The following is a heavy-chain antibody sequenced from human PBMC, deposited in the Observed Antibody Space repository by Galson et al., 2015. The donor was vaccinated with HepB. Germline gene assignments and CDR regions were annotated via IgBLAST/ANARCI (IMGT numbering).Heavy chain of an antibody. V-gene: IGHV4-59*08. CDR1: GGPISSYY. D-gene: IGHD2-21*02. J-gene: IGHJ5*02. Sequence: QVQLQESGPGLVKPSETLSLTCTVSGGPISSYYWSWIRQPPGKGLEWIGYIYYSGSTKYNPSLKSRVTISVDTSKNQFSLKLSSVTAADTAVYYCARQEPYCGGDCYKNWFDPWGQGTLVTVSS. CDR3: ARQEPYCGGDCYKNWFDP. CDR2: IYYSGST.